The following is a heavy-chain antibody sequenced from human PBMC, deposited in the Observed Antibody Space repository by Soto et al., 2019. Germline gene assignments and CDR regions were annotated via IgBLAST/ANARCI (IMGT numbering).Heavy chain of an antibody. CDR3: ARDRCTNGVCYTGGYYFDY. CDR1: GGSISSGDYY. J-gene: IGHJ4*02. Sequence: QVQLQESGPGLVKPSQTLSLTCTVSGGSISSGDYYWSWIRQPPGKGLEWIGYIYYSGSTYYNPSLQSRVNLSVDTSKNQFSLKLSSVTAADTAVYYCARDRCTNGVCYTGGYYFDYWGQGTLVTVSS. V-gene: IGHV4-30-4*01. CDR2: IYYSGST. D-gene: IGHD2-8*01.